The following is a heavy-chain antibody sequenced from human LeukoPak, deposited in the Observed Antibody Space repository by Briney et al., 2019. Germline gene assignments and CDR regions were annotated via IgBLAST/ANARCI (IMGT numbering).Heavy chain of an antibody. V-gene: IGHV3-11*01. CDR2: INVNGGAM. Sequence: GGSLRLSCAASGFSFKDYYFSWIRQAPGKGLEWVSFINVNGGAMYYADFVKGRFTISRDNAKSSLYLEMNSLRVEDTAVYFCAKRGVVIRVILVGFHKEAYYFDSWGQGALVTVSS. CDR1: GFSFKDYY. CDR3: AKRGVVIRVILVGFHKEAYYFDS. D-gene: IGHD3-22*01. J-gene: IGHJ4*02.